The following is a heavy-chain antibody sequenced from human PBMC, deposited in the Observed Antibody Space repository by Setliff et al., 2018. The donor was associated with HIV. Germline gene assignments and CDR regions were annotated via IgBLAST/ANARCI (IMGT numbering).Heavy chain of an antibody. Sequence: GASVKVSCKASGYTFSDYFIHWVRQAPGRGLEWMGWISPYDGAKRATGRFRGRVTMTTDTSINTAYMELSGVRSDDTAVYFCARQLSNSLDYWGQGTLVTVSS. CDR1: GYTFSDYF. J-gene: IGHJ4*02. CDR3: ARQLSNSLDY. CDR2: ISPYDGAK. V-gene: IGHV1-2*02. D-gene: IGHD1-1*01.